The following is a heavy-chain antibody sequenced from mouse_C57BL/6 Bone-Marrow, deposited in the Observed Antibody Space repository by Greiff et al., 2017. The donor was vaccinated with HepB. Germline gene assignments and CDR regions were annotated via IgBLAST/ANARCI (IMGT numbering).Heavy chain of an antibody. J-gene: IGHJ4*01. CDR2: INPYNGGT. CDR1: GYTFTDYY. CDR3: ARKENGYPSYAMDY. Sequence: VQLKQSGPVLVKPGASVKMSCKASGYTFTDYYMNWVKQSHGKSLEWIGVINPYNGGTSYNQKFKGKATLTVDKSSSTAYMELNSLTSEDSAVYYCARKENGYPSYAMDYWGQGTSVTVSS. V-gene: IGHV1-19*01. D-gene: IGHD2-2*01.